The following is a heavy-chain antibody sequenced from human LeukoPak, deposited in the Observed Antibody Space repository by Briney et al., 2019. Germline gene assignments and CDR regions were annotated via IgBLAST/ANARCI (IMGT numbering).Heavy chain of an antibody. V-gene: IGHV3-74*01. CDR1: GFTFSSYW. Sequence: GGSLRLSCAASGFTFSSYWMHWVRQAPGKGLVWVSRINSDGITSYADSVKGRFTISRDNAKNTLYLQVNSLRAEDTAVYYCARSIYYYGSGSYYNWNYFDYWGQGTLVTVSS. CDR3: ARSIYYYGSGSYYNWNYFDY. CDR2: INSDGIT. D-gene: IGHD3-10*01. J-gene: IGHJ4*02.